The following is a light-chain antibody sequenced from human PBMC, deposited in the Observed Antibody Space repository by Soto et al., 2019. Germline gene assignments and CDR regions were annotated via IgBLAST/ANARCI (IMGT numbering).Light chain of an antibody. CDR3: QKDNSAPTLT. V-gene: IGKV1-27*01. CDR1: QGISNY. CDR2: AAS. J-gene: IGKJ4*01. Sequence: DIQMTQSPSSLSASVGDRVTITCRASQGISNYLAWYQQKPGKVPNLLIYAASTLQSGVPSRFSGSGSGTDFKLTISSLQPEDGATYYCQKDNSAPTLTFGVGTKVEIK.